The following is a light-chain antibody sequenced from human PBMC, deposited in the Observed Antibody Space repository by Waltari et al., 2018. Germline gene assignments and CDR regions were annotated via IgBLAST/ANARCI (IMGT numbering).Light chain of an antibody. V-gene: IGLV1-44*01. J-gene: IGLJ2*01. CDR1: SSNIGSNT. CDR2: SNN. Sequence: QSVLTQPPSASGTPGQRVTISCSGSSSNIGSNTVNWYQQLPGTAPKLLIYSNNQRPSGVPDRFSGSNSGTSASLAISGLQSEDEADYYCAAWDDSLKTVIFGGGTKLTVL. CDR3: AAWDDSLKTVI.